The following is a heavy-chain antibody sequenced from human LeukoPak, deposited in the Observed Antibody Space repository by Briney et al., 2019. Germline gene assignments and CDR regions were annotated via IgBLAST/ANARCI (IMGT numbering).Heavy chain of an antibody. CDR1: GFTFSSYW. CDR2: IKQDGSEK. Sequence: PGGSLRLSCAASGFTFSSYWMSWVRQAPGKGLEWVANIKQDGSEKYYVDSVKGRFTISRDNSKNTLYLQMNSLRDEDTAVYYCAKDRLNYYDSSKIDAFDIWGQGTMVTVSS. CDR3: AKDRLNYYDSSKIDAFDI. D-gene: IGHD3-22*01. J-gene: IGHJ3*02. V-gene: IGHV3-7*01.